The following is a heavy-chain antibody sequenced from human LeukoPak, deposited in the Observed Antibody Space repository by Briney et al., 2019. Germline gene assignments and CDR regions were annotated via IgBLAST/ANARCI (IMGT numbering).Heavy chain of an antibody. J-gene: IGHJ6*02. CDR1: GFTVSSNY. D-gene: IGHD3-22*01. CDR2: IYSGGST. CDR3: ARDRHDSSGYRGTYYYYGMDV. Sequence: GGSLRLSCAASGFTVSSNYMSWVRQAPGKGLECVSVIYSGGSTYYADSVKGRFTISRDNSKNALYLQMNCLRAEDTAVYYCARDRHDSSGYRGTYYYYGMDVWGQGTTVTVSS. V-gene: IGHV3-53*01.